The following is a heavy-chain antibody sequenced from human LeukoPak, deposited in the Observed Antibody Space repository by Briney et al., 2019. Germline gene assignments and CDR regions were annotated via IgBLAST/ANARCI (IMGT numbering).Heavy chain of an antibody. CDR3: ARESIAVANDY. D-gene: IGHD6-19*01. Sequence: SVKVSCKASGGTFSSYAISWVRQAPGQGLEWMGRIIPILGIANYAQKFQGRVTITADKSTSTAYMELSSLRSEDTAVYYCARESIAVANDYWGQGTLVTVSS. CDR1: GGTFSSYA. J-gene: IGHJ4*02. CDR2: IIPILGIA. V-gene: IGHV1-69*04.